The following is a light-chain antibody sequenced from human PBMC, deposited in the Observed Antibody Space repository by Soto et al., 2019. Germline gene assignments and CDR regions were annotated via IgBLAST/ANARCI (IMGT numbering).Light chain of an antibody. CDR2: RVS. Sequence: DVVLTQSPLSLPVTVGQPASISCRSSQSLVDSDGNTFLAWLQQRPGQSPRRLIYRVSTRDSGVPDRFSGSGSGTTFTLRISRVEAKDVGVYYCMQGTAVWTFGQGTKVEIK. J-gene: IGKJ1*01. V-gene: IGKV2-30*01. CDR3: MQGTAVWT. CDR1: QSLVDSDGNTF.